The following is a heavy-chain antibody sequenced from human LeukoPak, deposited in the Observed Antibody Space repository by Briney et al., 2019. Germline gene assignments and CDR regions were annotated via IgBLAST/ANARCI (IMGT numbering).Heavy chain of an antibody. J-gene: IGHJ4*02. D-gene: IGHD2-21*02. CDR1: GFTFTNFW. CDR3: AREVVTATREIDY. Sequence: GGSLRLSCAASGFTFTNFWMSWVRQAPGKGLEWVANIKQDGSEEYYVDSVKGRFTISRDNAKNSLYLQMNSLRAEDTAVYYCAREVVTATREIDYWGQGTLVTVSS. V-gene: IGHV3-7*01. CDR2: IKQDGSEE.